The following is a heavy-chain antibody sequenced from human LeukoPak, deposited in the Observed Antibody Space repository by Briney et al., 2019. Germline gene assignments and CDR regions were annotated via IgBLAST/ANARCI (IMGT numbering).Heavy chain of an antibody. J-gene: IGHJ4*02. D-gene: IGHD3-22*01. Sequence: GGSLRLSCAASGFTFSSYAMHWVRQAPGKGLEWVAVILYDGSNKYYADSVKGRFTISRDNSKNTLYLQMNSLRAEDTAVYYCARGGGSSGYYLGGGTPHPDYWGQGTLVTVSS. CDR2: ILYDGSNK. CDR1: GFTFSSYA. CDR3: ARGGGSSGYYLGGGTPHPDY. V-gene: IGHV3-30*04.